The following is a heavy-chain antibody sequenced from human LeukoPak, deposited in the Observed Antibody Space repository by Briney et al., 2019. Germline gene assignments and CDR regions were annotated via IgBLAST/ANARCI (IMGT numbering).Heavy chain of an antibody. CDR1: GLTFSSHW. Sequence: PGGSLRLSCAASGLTFSSHWMHWVRQAPGKGLVWVSRITNDGSSTTYADSVKGRFTISRDNAKNMLYLQVNSLRAEDTAVYYCAREYSGSYYVAAFDVWGQGTLVTVSS. J-gene: IGHJ3*01. CDR2: ITNDGSST. CDR3: AREYSGSYYVAAFDV. V-gene: IGHV3-74*01. D-gene: IGHD1-26*01.